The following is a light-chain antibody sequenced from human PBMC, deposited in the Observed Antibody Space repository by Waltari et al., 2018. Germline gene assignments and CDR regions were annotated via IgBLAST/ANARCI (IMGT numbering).Light chain of an antibody. CDR3: QSYDSSLGGSV. J-gene: IGLJ2*01. Sequence: QPVLTPQPSVSSTPEQSVTISCTGTTSNIGAGYDLNLYQQLPGEPPKLLNYGNANRSSGVPDRGSGSKSCTSASLAITGLQVEDEADDYCQSYDSSLGGSVFGGGTKLTVL. CDR2: GNA. CDR1: TSNIGAGYD. V-gene: IGLV1-40*01.